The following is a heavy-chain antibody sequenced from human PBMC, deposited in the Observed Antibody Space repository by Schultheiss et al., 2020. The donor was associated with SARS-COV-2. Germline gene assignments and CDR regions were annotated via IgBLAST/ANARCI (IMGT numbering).Heavy chain of an antibody. CDR2: IGTAGDT. V-gene: IGHV3-13*04. CDR3: TRDNRLLGVDQYYMDV. CDR1: GFTFSSYD. D-gene: IGHD3-3*01. Sequence: GESLKISCATSGFTFSSYDMHWVRQPTGKGLQWISTIGTAGDTYYQDSVKGRFTISRENARNSLYLQMNSLRAGDTAVYYCTRDNRLLGVDQYYMDVWGKGTTVTVSS. J-gene: IGHJ6*03.